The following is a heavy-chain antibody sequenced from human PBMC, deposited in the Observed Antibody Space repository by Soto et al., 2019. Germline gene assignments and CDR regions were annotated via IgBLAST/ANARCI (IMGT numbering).Heavy chain of an antibody. J-gene: IGHJ4*02. CDR2: IFDSGTT. D-gene: IGHD7-27*01. Sequence: QVQLQESGPGLVKPSQTLSLTCTVSGGSITSDYSCWSWIRQPPGEGLEWIGHIFDSGTTYTNPSLRSQVAISLDTAKNHFSLTRSAATAADTAVYYCARGPSGDKVHYWGQGALVTVSS. CDR1: GGSITSDYSC. V-gene: IGHV4-30-4*01. CDR3: ARGPSGDKVHY.